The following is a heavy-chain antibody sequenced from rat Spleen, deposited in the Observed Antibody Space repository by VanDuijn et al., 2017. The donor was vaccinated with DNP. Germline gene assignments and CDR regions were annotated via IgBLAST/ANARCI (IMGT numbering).Heavy chain of an antibody. CDR3: STGRGGPDY. J-gene: IGHJ2*01. D-gene: IGHD1-11*01. CDR2: ISPSGVI. Sequence: EVQLVESGGGLVQPGRSLKLSCAASGFTFSDYNMAWVRQAPKKGLEWVSSISPSGVIYYRDSVKGRFTISRDNAKNTLYLQMNSLRSEDTATYYCSTGRGGPDYWGQGVMVTVSS. V-gene: IGHV5-27*01. CDR1: GFTFSDYN.